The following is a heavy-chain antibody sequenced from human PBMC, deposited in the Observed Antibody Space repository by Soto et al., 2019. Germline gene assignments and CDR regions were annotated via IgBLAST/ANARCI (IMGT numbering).Heavy chain of an antibody. J-gene: IGHJ3*02. V-gene: IGHV3-30*18. Sequence: QVQLVESGGVVVQPGRSLRLSCAASGFTFSSYGIHWVRQAPGKGLEWVAVISYDGNNKYYADSAKGRFTISRDNSKNTVYLHMNSLRAEDTAVYYCAKDHVITVAATAAFDIWGQGTMVTVSS. CDR2: ISYDGNNK. CDR1: GFTFSSYG. D-gene: IGHD6-19*01. CDR3: AKDHVITVAATAAFDI.